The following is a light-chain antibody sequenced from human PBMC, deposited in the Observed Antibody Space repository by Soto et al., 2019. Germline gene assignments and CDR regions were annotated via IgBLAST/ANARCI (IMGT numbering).Light chain of an antibody. J-gene: IGKJ4*01. CDR3: QQYGSSPPT. CDR2: KAS. Sequence: DIQMTQSPSTLSGSVGDRVTITCRASQTISSWLAWYQQKPGKAPKLLIHKASTLKSGVPSRFSGSGSGTELTLTISSLQPDDCEVYYCQQYGSSPPTSGEGTKVDIK. CDR1: QTISSW. V-gene: IGKV1-5*03.